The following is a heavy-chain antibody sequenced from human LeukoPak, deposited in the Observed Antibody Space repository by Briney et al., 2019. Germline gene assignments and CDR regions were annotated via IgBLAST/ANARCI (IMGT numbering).Heavy chain of an antibody. V-gene: IGHV3-48*02. CDR3: KLGNHWADGDYWADGS. J-gene: IGHJ5*02. D-gene: IGHD5-24*01. Sequence: PGGPQRLPCTTSVFTCSNYGMRGRRPPAGGLVGGASYISSSSTIFYADSVKGRFTISRDDAKNSLDLQMYSLRDEDTAMYCTKLGNHWADGDYWADGSWGQGTLVTVSS. CDR1: VFTCSNYG. CDR2: YISSSSTI.